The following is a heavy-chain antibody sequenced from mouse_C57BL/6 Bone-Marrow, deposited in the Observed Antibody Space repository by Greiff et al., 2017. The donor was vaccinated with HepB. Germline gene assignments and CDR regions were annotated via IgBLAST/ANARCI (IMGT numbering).Heavy chain of an antibody. CDR3: ARTHYDYDGYFDV. J-gene: IGHJ1*03. CDR2: IWSGGST. CDR1: GFSLTSYG. Sequence: VKLVESGPGLVQPSQSLSITCTVSGFSLTSYGVHWVRQSPGKGLEWLGVIWSGGSTDYNAAFISRLSIRKDNSKSQVFFKMNSLQADDTAIYYCARTHYDYDGYFDVWGTGTTVTVSS. V-gene: IGHV2-2*01. D-gene: IGHD2-4*01.